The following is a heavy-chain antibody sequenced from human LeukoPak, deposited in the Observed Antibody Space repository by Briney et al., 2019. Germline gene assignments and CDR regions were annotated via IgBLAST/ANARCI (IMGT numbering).Heavy chain of an antibody. Sequence: PSETLSLTCAVSGGSINSGGYSWSWIRQPPGKGLEWIGYIYHSGSTYYNPSLKSRVTISVDRSKNQFSLKLSSVTAADTAVYYCARNSKQLVDYWGQGTLVTVSS. J-gene: IGHJ4*02. CDR2: IYHSGST. D-gene: IGHD6-13*01. V-gene: IGHV4-30-2*01. CDR1: GGSINSGGYS. CDR3: ARNSKQLVDY.